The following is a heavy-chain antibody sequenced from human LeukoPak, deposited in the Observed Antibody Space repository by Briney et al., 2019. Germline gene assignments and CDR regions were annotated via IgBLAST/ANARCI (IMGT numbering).Heavy chain of an antibody. J-gene: IGHJ4*02. CDR2: LSGRGDSK. CDR1: GFTFSNHA. CDR3: VKDRRETEMFTDGDFDS. V-gene: IGHV3-23*01. D-gene: IGHD5-24*01. Sequence: PGGSLRLSCVASGFTFSNHAMSWVRQSPGKGLEWVSGLSGRGDSKYYSDAVNGRFSISRDNSRNTLFLQLNRLRPEDTAVYFCVKDRRETEMFTDGDFDSWGQGTLVTVSS.